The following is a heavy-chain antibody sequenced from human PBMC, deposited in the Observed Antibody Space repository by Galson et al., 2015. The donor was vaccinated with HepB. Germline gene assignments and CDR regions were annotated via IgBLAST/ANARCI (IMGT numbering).Heavy chain of an antibody. V-gene: IGHV3-23*01. CDR1: GFTFDTYT. CDR2: IFDSGGRT. D-gene: IGHD2-8*02. J-gene: IGHJ4*02. CDR3: AKRGTSTGTGCPSFDY. Sequence: SLRLSCAASGFTFDTYTMSWARQAPGKGLEWLSTIFDSGGRTYYADSVKGRFTISRDNSKNTVYLQMNSLRAEDTAVYYCAKRGTSTGTGCPSFDYWGQGSLVTVSS.